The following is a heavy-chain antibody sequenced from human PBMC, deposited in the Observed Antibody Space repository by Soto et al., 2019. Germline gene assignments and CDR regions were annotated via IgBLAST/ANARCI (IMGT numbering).Heavy chain of an antibody. V-gene: IGHV4-28*01. CDR3: ARREIQRPIVY. CDR2: IYYSGTT. CDR1: GYSISSSNW. Sequence: PSETLSLTCAVSGYSISSSNWWGWIRQPPGKELEWIGYIYYSGTTYYNPSLKSRVTMSVDTSKNQFSLKLTSVTAVDTAVYYCARREIQRPIVYWGQGTLVTVSS. D-gene: IGHD5-18*01. J-gene: IGHJ4*02.